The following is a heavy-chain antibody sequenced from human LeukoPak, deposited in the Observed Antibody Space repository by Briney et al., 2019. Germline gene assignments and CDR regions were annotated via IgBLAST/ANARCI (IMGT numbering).Heavy chain of an antibody. CDR2: ISWNSGSI. V-gene: IGHV3-9*01. CDR3: AKSGEPFDY. D-gene: IGHD7-27*01. CDR1: GFTFDDYA. Sequence: PGGSLRLSCAASGFTFDDYAMHWVRQAPGKGLEWVSGISWNSGSIGYADSVKGRFTISRDNAKNSLYLQMNSLRAEDTAIYYCAKSGEPFDYWGQGTLATVCS. J-gene: IGHJ4*02.